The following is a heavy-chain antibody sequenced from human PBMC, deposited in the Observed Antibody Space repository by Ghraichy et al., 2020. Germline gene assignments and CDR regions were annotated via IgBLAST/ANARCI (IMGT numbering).Heavy chain of an antibody. CDR2: IYYSGST. CDR3: ARGSGYSYGFDY. Sequence: SETLSLTCTVSGGSISGYYWSWIRQPPGKGLEWIGYIYYSGSTSYNPSLKSRLTISLDTSNTQFSLKLTSVSAADTAVYFCARGSGYSYGFDYWGQGTLVTVSS. CDR1: GGSISGYY. V-gene: IGHV4-59*01. J-gene: IGHJ4*02. D-gene: IGHD5-18*01.